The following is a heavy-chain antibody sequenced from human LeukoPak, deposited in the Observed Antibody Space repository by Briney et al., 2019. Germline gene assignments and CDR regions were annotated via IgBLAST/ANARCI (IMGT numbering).Heavy chain of an antibody. CDR2: ISGSGGST. CDR1: GFTFSSYA. D-gene: IGHD3-22*01. J-gene: IGHJ4*02. CDR3: AKDQDPDSSGYYY. V-gene: IGHV3-23*01. Sequence: GGSLRLSCAASGFTFSSYAMSWVRQAPGKGLEWVSAISGSGGSTYYADSVKGRFTISRDNSKNTLYLEMNSLRAEDTAVYYCAKDQDPDSSGYYYWGQGTLVTVSS.